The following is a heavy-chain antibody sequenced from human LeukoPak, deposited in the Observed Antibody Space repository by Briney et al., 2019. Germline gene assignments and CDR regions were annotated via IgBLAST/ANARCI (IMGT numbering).Heavy chain of an antibody. CDR3: ARGDDSGYYDYFDY. CDR2: INKDGGEK. CDR1: GFTFSSYW. D-gene: IGHD5-12*01. J-gene: IGHJ4*02. Sequence: PGGSLRLSCAASGFTFSSYWMSWVRQAPGKGLEWVANINKDGGEKYYVDSVKGRFTISRDNAKNSLYLQMNSLRADDTAVYYCARGDDSGYYDYFDYWGQGALVTVSS. V-gene: IGHV3-7*03.